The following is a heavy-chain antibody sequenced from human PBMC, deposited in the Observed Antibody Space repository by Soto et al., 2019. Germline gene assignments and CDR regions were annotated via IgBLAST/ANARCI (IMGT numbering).Heavy chain of an antibody. CDR2: IYYSGST. Sequence: SETLSLTCTVSGGSISSSSYYWGWIRQPPGKGLEWIGSIYYSGSTYYNPSLKSRVTISVDTSKNQFSLKLSSVTAADTAVYYCARHITIFGVVDGRGWFDPWGQGTLVTVSS. V-gene: IGHV4-39*01. CDR3: ARHITIFGVVDGRGWFDP. CDR1: GGSISSSSYY. D-gene: IGHD3-3*01. J-gene: IGHJ5*02.